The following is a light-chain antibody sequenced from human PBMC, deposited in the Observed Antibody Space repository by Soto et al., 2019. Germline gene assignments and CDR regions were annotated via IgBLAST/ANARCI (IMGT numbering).Light chain of an antibody. Sequence: DIQMTQSPSSLSASVGDRVTITCRARQNINSYVNWYQQKPGKAPDLLSDAASSLQSCIPSRFGGRGSGTDFTLTSTGLKPEDFATYYCQQNYSLPITFGQGTRLEIK. CDR2: AAS. CDR1: QNINSY. CDR3: QQNYSLPIT. V-gene: IGKV1-39*01. J-gene: IGKJ5*01.